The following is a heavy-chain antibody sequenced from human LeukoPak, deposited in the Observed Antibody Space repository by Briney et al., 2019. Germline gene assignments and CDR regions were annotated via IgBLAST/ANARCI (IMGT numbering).Heavy chain of an antibody. CDR2: ASANNDNI. J-gene: IGHJ4*02. CDR1: GYIFTTYG. Sequence: ASVKVSCKASGYIFTTYGIAWVRQAPGQGLEWVGWASANNDNIKYAQKLQGRVTMTTDTSTSTAYMELRSLGADDTAVYYCARDGWRSCFGGSCYYYYWGQGTLVTVSS. CDR3: ARDGWRSCFGGSCYYYY. V-gene: IGHV1-18*01. D-gene: IGHD2-15*01.